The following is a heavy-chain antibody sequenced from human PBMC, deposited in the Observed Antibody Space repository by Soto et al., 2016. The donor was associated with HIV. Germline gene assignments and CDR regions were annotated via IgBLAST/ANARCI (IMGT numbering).Heavy chain of an antibody. D-gene: IGHD2-21*02. CDR1: GFTFSNAW. J-gene: IGHJ6*02. Sequence: EVQLVESGGGLVKPGGSLRLSCAASGFTFSNAWMTWVRQAPGKGLEWVGRIKTKTDDGTTDYAAPVKGRFTISRDDSKNTLYLQMNSLKTEDTAVYYCTTGTDRGLTYYYYYGMDVWGQGTSVTGLL. CDR2: IKTKTDDGTT. V-gene: IGHV3-15*01. CDR3: TTGTDRGLTYYYYYGMDV.